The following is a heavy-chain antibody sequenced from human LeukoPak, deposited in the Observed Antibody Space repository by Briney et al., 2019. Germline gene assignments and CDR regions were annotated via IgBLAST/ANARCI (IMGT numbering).Heavy chain of an antibody. D-gene: IGHD5-24*01. J-gene: IGHJ3*02. V-gene: IGHV5-51*01. CDR2: IYPGDSET. CDR3: TRSPRDGYNDAFDI. CDR1: GYSFTTYW. Sequence: EESLKISCKGSGYSFTTYWIAWVRQMPGEGLEWMGIIYPGDSETRYSPSFQGQVSISADKSITTAYLQWGSLKASDTAMYYCTRSPRDGYNDAFDIWGQGTMVTVFS.